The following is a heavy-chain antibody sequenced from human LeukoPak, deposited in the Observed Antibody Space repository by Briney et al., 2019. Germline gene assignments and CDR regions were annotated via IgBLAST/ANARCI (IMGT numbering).Heavy chain of an antibody. CDR3: ARDYGSSRYYYDSGNVLVYAMDV. CDR2: IKQDGSET. J-gene: IGHJ6*02. CDR1: GFTFSTYW. V-gene: IGHV3-7*01. Sequence: GGSLRLSCAASGFTFSTYWMTWVRQAPGKGLEWVANIKQDGSETYYVDSVKGRFTISRDSAKNSLYLQMNRLRAEDTAVYYCARDYGSSRYYYDSGNVLVYAMDVWGQGTTVTVSS. D-gene: IGHD3-10*01.